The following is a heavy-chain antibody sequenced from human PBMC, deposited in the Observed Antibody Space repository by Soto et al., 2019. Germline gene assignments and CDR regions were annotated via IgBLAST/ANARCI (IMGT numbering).Heavy chain of an antibody. D-gene: IGHD6-19*01. V-gene: IGHV1-8*01. J-gene: IGHJ4*02. CDR2: MNPNSGNT. Sequence: ASVKVSCKASGYTFTSYDINWVRQATGQGLEWMGWMNPNSGNTGYAQKFQGRVTMTRNTSISTAYMELSSLRSEDTAVYYCARWKGGGWYFGEHYFDYWGQGTLVTVSS. CDR1: GYTFTSYD. CDR3: ARWKGGGWYFGEHYFDY.